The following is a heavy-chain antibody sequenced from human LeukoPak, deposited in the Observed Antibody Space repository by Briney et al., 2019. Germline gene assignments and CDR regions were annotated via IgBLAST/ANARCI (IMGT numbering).Heavy chain of an antibody. CDR2: ISVYNDNR. J-gene: IGHJ4*02. Sequence: ASVKVSCKASGYGFTSYGISWVRQAPGQGLEWMGWISVYNDNRKYAQNFQGRLTMTTDTFTSTAYMELRSLRSDDTAVYYCARDTGYGDYVGDYWGQGTLVTVSS. V-gene: IGHV1-18*01. CDR1: GYGFTSYG. D-gene: IGHD4-17*01. CDR3: ARDTGYGDYVGDY.